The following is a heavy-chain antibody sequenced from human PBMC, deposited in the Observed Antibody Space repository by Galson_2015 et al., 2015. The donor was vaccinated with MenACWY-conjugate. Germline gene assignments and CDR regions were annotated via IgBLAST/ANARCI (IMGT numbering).Heavy chain of an antibody. D-gene: IGHD2-2*02. CDR1: GVSISSSY. CDR3: ARHSASCSRNSCYTTGYNWFEP. Sequence: SETLSLTCSVSGVSISSSYWSWIRQPPGKGLEWIGYSHYSGTTKYNPSLKSRVTISVDTSKNHFSLRLNSVTAADTAVYHCARHSASCSRNSCYTTGYNWFEPWGQGALVTVS. CDR2: SHYSGTT. V-gene: IGHV4-59*08. J-gene: IGHJ5*02.